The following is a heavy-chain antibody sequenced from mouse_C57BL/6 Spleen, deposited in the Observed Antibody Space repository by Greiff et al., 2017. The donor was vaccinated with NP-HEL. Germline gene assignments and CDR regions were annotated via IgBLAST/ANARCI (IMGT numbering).Heavy chain of an antibody. CDR2: IDPANGNT. CDR1: GFNIKNTY. CDR3: ARGGYYGYDGYFDY. Sequence: EVQGVESVAELVRPGASVKLSCTASGFNIKNTYMHWVKQRPEQGLEWIGRIDPANGNTKYAPKFQGKATITADTSSNTAYLQLSSLTSEDTAIYYCARGGYYGYDGYFDYWGQGTTLTVSS. V-gene: IGHV14-3*01. D-gene: IGHD2-2*01. J-gene: IGHJ2*01.